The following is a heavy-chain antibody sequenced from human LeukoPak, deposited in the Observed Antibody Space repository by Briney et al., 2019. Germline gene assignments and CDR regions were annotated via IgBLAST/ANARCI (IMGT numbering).Heavy chain of an antibody. J-gene: IGHJ3*02. V-gene: IGHV3-21*01. CDR2: ISSSSSYI. CDR1: GFIFSSYS. Sequence: GGSLRLSCAASGFIFSSYSMNGVRQAPAKGLEWVSSISSSSSYIYYADSVKGRFTISRDNAKNSLYLQMNSLRAEDTAVYYCARSIVGATNDAFDIWGQGTMVTVSS. D-gene: IGHD1-26*01. CDR3: ARSIVGATNDAFDI.